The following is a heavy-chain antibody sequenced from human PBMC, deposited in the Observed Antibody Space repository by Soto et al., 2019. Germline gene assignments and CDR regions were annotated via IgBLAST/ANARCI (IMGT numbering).Heavy chain of an antibody. V-gene: IGHV3-11*05. Sequence: QVQLVESGGGLVKPGGCLRLSCAASGFTFSDYYMSWIRQAPGKGLEWDSYISSSGSDTNYADSVKGRFTVSRDNAKNSLYLQLNSLRAEDTAVYYCARSLRGYSGYSGYWGQGTLVTVSS. CDR1: GFTFSDYY. J-gene: IGHJ4*02. CDR3: ARSLRGYSGYSGY. CDR2: ISSSGSDT. D-gene: IGHD5-12*01.